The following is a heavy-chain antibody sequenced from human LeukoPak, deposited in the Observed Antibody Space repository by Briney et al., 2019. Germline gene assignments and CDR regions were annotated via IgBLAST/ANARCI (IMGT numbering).Heavy chain of an antibody. CDR1: GFTFGDYA. CDR3: TTDLGVFDYYDSSGYPPSMC. V-gene: IGHV3-49*05. CDR2: IRSKAYGGTT. J-gene: IGHJ4*02. D-gene: IGHD3-22*01. Sequence: NPGGSLRLSCTASGFTFGDYAMSWFRQAPGKGLEWVGFIRSKAYGGTTEYAASVKGRFTISRDDSKSIAYLQMNSLKTEDTAVYYCTTDLGVFDYYDSSGYPPSMCWGQGTLVTVSS.